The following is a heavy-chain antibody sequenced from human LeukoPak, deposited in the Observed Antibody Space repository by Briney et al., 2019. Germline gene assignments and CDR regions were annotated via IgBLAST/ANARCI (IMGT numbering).Heavy chain of an antibody. CDR1: GGTFSSYA. Sequence: GASVKVSCKASGGTFSSYAISWVRQAPGQGLEWMGRIIPSTGGTVYAQKFQGRVTMTRDTSISTVYLELSSLRSDDTALYFCAREQSITVAGTDYWGQGTLVTVSS. V-gene: IGHV1-2*06. CDR3: AREQSITVAGTDY. CDR2: IIPSTGGT. J-gene: IGHJ4*02. D-gene: IGHD6-19*01.